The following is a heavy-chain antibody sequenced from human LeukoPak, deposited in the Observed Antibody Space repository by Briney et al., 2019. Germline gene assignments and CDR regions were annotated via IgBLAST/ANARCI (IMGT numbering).Heavy chain of an antibody. Sequence: ASVKVSCKASGGTFSSYAISWVLQAPGQGLEWMEGIIPIFGTANYAQKFQGIVTITADESTSTAYMELSSLRSEDTAVYYCVLQAGDGIRYFDWLLFPFDYWGQGTLVTVSS. CDR1: GGTFSSYA. CDR3: VLQAGDGIRYFDWLLFPFDY. V-gene: IGHV1-69*13. D-gene: IGHD3-9*01. J-gene: IGHJ4*02. CDR2: IIPIFGTA.